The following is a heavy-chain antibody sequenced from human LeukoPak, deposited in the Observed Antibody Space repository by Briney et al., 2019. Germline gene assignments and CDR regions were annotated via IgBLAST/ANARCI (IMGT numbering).Heavy chain of an antibody. Sequence: SETLSLACTVSGGSIISYYWSCIRQPAGKGLEWIGRIYTSGSTNYNPSLKSRVTMSVDTSKNQFSLKLSSLTAADTAVYYCARDFFNYYGSGSYSIHVMDVWGQGITVIVSS. J-gene: IGHJ6*02. CDR3: ARDFFNYYGSGSYSIHVMDV. D-gene: IGHD3-10*01. CDR1: GGSIISYY. CDR2: IYTSGST. V-gene: IGHV4-4*07.